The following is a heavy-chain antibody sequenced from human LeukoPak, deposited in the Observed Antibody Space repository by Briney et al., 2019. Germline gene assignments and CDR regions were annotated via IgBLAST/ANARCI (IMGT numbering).Heavy chain of an antibody. CDR3: AISQGSYYDTSGYLGGDY. CDR1: GITLSNYG. CDR2: ISDSGGRT. D-gene: IGHD3-22*01. V-gene: IGHV3-23*01. Sequence: GGSLRLSCVVSGITLSNYGMSWVRQAPGKGLEWVAGISDSGGRTNYADSVKGRFTISRDSPKNTLYLQMNSLRAEDTAVYFCAISQGSYYDTSGYLGGDYWGQGTLVTVSS. J-gene: IGHJ4*02.